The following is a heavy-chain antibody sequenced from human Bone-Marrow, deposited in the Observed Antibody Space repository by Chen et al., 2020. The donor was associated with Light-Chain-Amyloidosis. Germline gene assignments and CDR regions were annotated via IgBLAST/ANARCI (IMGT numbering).Heavy chain of an antibody. CDR2: IYPDDSGD. V-gene: IGHV5-51*01. Sequence: EVQLEQSGPEVQKPGESLKISCKGSGYTFPNYWIGWVRQMPGEGLEWMGVIYPDDSGDRYGPSFEGPVTFSADKSITPASWERRGLKASDTAMYYGARRRDGYNSEYWGQGTLVTVSS. CDR1: GYTFPNYW. J-gene: IGHJ4*02. D-gene: IGHD5-12*01. CDR3: ARRRDGYNSEY.